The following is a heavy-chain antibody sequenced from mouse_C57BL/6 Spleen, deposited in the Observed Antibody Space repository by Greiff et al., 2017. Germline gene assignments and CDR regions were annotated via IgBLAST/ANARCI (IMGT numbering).Heavy chain of an antibody. D-gene: IGHD1-1*01. V-gene: IGHV1-82*01. CDR2: IYPGDGDT. J-gene: IGHJ2*01. CDR1: GYAFSSSW. CDR3: APLYYSGSSPPFDY. Sequence: QVQLKQSGPELVKPGASVKISCKASGYAFSSSWMNWVKQRPGKGLEWIGRIYPGDGDTNYNGKFKGKATLTADKSSITAYMQLSSLPSEDSAVYFFAPLYYSGSSPPFDYWGQGTTLTVSS.